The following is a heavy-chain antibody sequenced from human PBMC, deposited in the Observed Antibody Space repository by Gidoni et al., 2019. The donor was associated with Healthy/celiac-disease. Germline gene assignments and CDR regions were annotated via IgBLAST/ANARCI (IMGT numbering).Heavy chain of an antibody. CDR2: MNHSGST. Sequence: VQLQQWGVGLLKPSEPMFLTCAVYGGPCSGYVRRWIPHRPGKGVEWIGVMNHSGSTNYHPSRQHPVPISIDRSKNQFSLKLSSVTAADTAVYYCARDLTENYDSSGSYVLGAFDIWGQGTMVTVSS. CDR3: ARDLTENYDSSGSYVLGAFDI. V-gene: IGHV4-34*01. D-gene: IGHD3-22*01. CDR1: GGPCSGYV. J-gene: IGHJ3*02.